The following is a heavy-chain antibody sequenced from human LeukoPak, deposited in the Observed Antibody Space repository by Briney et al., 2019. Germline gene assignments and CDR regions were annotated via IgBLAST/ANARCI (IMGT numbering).Heavy chain of an antibody. CDR2: IIPIFGTA. CDR1: GGTFSSYA. V-gene: IGHV1-69*05. D-gene: IGHD3-3*01. CDR3: ARGRESHYDFWSGPLDY. J-gene: IGHJ4*02. Sequence: SVKVSCKASGGTFSSYAISWVRQAPGQGLEWMGGIIPIFGTANYAQKFQGRVTITTDESTSTAYMEMSSLRSEDTAVYYCARGRESHYDFWSGPLDYWGQGTLVTVSS.